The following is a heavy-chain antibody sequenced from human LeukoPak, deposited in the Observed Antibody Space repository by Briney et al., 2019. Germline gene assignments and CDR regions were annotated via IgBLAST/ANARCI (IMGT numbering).Heavy chain of an antibody. CDR2: IYPGDSDT. CDR3: VRHLSDITSCPNY. D-gene: IGHD2-2*01. Sequence: GESLKISCKGSGYSFASYWIGWARQMPGKGLEWMAIIYPGDSDTRYSPSFQGQVTISADKSISTAYLQWNSLKASDTAIYYCVRHLSDITSCPNYWGPGTLITVAS. V-gene: IGHV5-51*01. CDR1: GYSFASYW. J-gene: IGHJ4*02.